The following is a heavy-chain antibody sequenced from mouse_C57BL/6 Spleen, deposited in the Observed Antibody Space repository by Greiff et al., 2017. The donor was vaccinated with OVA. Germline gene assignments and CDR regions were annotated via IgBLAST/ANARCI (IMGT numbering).Heavy chain of an antibody. CDR3: ARSDYGYDGGLY. CDR1: GYTFTSYW. CDR2: INPSSGYT. D-gene: IGHD2-2*01. V-gene: IGHV1-7*01. J-gene: IGHJ2*01. Sequence: QVHVKQSGAELAKPGASVKLSCKASGYTFTSYWMHWVKQRPGQGLEWIGYINPSSGYTKYNQKFKDKATLTADKSSSTAYMQLSSLTYEDSAVYYCARSDYGYDGGLYWGQGTTLTVSS.